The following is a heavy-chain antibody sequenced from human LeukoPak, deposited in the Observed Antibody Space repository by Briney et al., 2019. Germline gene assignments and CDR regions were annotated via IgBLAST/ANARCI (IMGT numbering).Heavy chain of an antibody. V-gene: IGHV3-21*01. CDR3: AREGPDSTTVAVFDY. CDR1: GFTFSSYS. J-gene: IGHJ4*02. Sequence: PGGSLRLSCAASGFTFSSYSMNWVRQAPGKGLEWVSSISSSSSYIYYADSVKGRFTISRDNAKNSLYLQMNSLRAEDTAVYYCAREGPDSTTVAVFDYWGQGTLVTVSS. CDR2: ISSSSSYI. D-gene: IGHD4-23*01.